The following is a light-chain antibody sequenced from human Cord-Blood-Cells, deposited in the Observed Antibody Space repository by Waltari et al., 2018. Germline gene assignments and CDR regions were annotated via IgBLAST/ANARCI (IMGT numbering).Light chain of an antibody. V-gene: IGKV1-39*01. CDR1: QSISSY. Sequence: QGTQSRSSLSASGGDWVTITCRASQSISSYLNWYQQKPGKAPKLLIYAASSLQSGVPSRFSGSGSGTDFTLTISSLQPEDFATYYCQQSYSTPHTFGQGTKLEIK. CDR3: QQSYSTPHT. J-gene: IGKJ2*01. CDR2: AAS.